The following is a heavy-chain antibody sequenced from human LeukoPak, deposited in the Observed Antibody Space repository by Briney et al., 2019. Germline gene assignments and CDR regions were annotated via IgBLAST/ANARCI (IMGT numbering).Heavy chain of an antibody. Sequence: SETLSLTCAVYGGSFSGYYWSWIRQPPGKGLEWIGEINHSGSTNYNPSLKSRVTISVDTSKNQFSLKLSSVTAADTAVYYCARSGAYCSGGSCYGCYYGMDVWGQGTTVTVSS. V-gene: IGHV4-34*09. J-gene: IGHJ6*02. CDR3: ARSGAYCSGGSCYGCYYGMDV. D-gene: IGHD2-15*01. CDR2: INHSGST. CDR1: GGSFSGYY.